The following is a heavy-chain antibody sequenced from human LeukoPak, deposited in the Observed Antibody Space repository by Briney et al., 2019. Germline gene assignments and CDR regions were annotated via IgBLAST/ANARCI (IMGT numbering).Heavy chain of an antibody. CDR1: GYTFTDYY. J-gene: IGHJ4*02. CDR3: ARTAARRFDY. CDR2: IDPSGGST. Sequence: GASVKVSCKASGYTFTDYYIHWVRQAPGQGLEWMGIIDPSGGSTIYAQKFQGRLTMTRDTSTSTVYMELSSLKSEDTAVYSCARTAARRFDYWGQGTLVTVSS. D-gene: IGHD6-6*01. V-gene: IGHV1-46*01.